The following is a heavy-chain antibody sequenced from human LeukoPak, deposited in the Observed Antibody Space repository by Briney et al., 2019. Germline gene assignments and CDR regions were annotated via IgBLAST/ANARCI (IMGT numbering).Heavy chain of an antibody. CDR1: GGSVSSGTYY. CDR2: VYYSGST. J-gene: IGHJ4*02. V-gene: IGHV4-61*01. D-gene: IGHD6-13*01. CDR3: ARVHSAYSSSWHYFDY. Sequence: SETLSLTCTVSGGSVSSGTYYWSWIRQPPGKGLERIGYVYYSGSTNYNPSLKSRVTISVDTSKNQFSLKLTAATAADTAVYYCARVHSAYSSSWHYFDYWGQGTLVTVSS.